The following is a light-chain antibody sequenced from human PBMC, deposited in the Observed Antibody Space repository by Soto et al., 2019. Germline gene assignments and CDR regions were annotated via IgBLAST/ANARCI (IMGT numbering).Light chain of an antibody. V-gene: IGKV3-11*01. CDR1: QSINSY. CDR3: HHRKNWPPRAA. CDR2: DSS. Sequence: EIVLTQFPATLSLSPGERATLSCRASQSINSYLAWYQQKPGQAPRLLIYDSSNRAAGIPARFSGSGSGADFTLTISSLEPEDFAVYYCHHRKNWPPRAAFGGGTKVEIK. J-gene: IGKJ4*01.